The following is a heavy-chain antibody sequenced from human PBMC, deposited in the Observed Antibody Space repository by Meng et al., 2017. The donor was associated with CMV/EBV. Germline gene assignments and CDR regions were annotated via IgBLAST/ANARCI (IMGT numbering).Heavy chain of an antibody. Sequence: GESLKISCAASGFTFSSYSMNWVRQAPGKGLEWVSSISSSSSYIYYADSVKGRFTISRDNAKNSLYLQMNSLRAEDTAVYYCARDKVTGLWELISYYYGMDVWGQGTTVTVSS. CDR1: GFTFSSYS. J-gene: IGHJ6*02. D-gene: IGHD1-26*01. CDR2: ISSSSSYI. V-gene: IGHV3-21*01. CDR3: ARDKVTGLWELISYYYGMDV.